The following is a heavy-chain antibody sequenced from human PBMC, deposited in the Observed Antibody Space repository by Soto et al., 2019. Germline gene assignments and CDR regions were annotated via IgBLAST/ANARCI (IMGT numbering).Heavy chain of an antibody. Sequence: SETLSLTCTVSGGSISSGDYYWSWIRQHPGKGLEWIGYIYYSGSTYYNPSLKSRVTISVDTSKNQFSLKLSSVTAADTAVYYCARWWSGSRQGFDPWGQGTLVTVS. CDR1: GGSISSGDYY. V-gene: IGHV4-31*03. CDR2: IYYSGST. CDR3: ARWWSGSRQGFDP. J-gene: IGHJ5*02. D-gene: IGHD3-3*01.